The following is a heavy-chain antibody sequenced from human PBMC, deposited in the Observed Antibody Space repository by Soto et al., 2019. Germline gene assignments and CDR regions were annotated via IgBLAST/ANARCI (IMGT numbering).Heavy chain of an antibody. CDR2: VNYDGRNT. CDR3: ARGIAARGGDY. V-gene: IGHV3-23*01. CDR1: GFTFSDFG. J-gene: IGHJ4*02. D-gene: IGHD6-6*01. Sequence: EVQLLESGGDFVQSGGSLRLSCEASGFTFSDFGMSWVRQIPGKGLEWVSTVNYDGRNTHYADSVEGRFTISRDNSKNTLYLQMNSLRAEDTAVYYCARGIAARGGDYWGQGTLVTVSS.